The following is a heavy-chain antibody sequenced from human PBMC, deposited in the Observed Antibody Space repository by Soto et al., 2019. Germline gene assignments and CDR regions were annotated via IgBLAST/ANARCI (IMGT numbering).Heavy chain of an antibody. Sequence: SETLSLTCTVSGGSISSSSFYWSWIRQPPGKGLEYIGNIYYSGNTYYNPSLKSRVTISVDASKNQFSLKLNSVTAADTAIYYCARLIEGWQLQENYFDSWGQGPLVTVSS. J-gene: IGHJ4*02. V-gene: IGHV4-39*01. CDR1: GGSISSSSFY. D-gene: IGHD6-19*01. CDR2: IYYSGNT. CDR3: ARLIEGWQLQENYFDS.